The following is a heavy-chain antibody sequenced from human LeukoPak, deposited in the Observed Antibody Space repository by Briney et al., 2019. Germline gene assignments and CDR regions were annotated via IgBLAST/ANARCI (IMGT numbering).Heavy chain of an antibody. CDR3: TRAPPYNWNFDY. D-gene: IGHD1-20*01. J-gene: IGHJ4*02. Sequence: GGSLRLSCAASGFTFSSYGMHWVRQAPGKGLEWVAVIWYDGSNKYYADSVKGRFTISRDNAKNSLYLQMNSLRAEDTAVYYCTRAPPYNWNFDYWGQGTLVTVSS. CDR2: IWYDGSNK. V-gene: IGHV3-33*01. CDR1: GFTFSSYG.